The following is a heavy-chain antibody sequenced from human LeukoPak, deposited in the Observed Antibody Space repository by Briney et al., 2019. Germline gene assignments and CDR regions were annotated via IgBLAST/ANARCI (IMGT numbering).Heavy chain of an antibody. CDR2: ISGSGGST. J-gene: IGHJ4*02. CDR1: GFTFSSYA. Sequence: GGSLRLSCAASGFTFSSYAMSWVRQAPGKGLEWVSAISGSGGSTYYADSVKGRFTISRDNAKNSLYLQMNSLRAEDTAVYYCARYGSSWYENYFDYWGQGTLVTVSS. V-gene: IGHV3-23*01. CDR3: ARYGSSWYENYFDY. D-gene: IGHD6-13*01.